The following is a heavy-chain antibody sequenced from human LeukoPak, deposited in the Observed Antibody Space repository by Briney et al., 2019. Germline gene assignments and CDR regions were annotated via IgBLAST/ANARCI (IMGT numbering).Heavy chain of an antibody. CDR3: ASTVTTTPGAFDI. Sequence: GGSLRLSCAASGFTVSSNYMSWVRQAPGKGLEWVSVIYSGGSTYYADSVKGRFTISRDNSKNTLYLQMNSLRAEDTAVYYCASTVTTTPGAFDIWGQGTMVTVSS. V-gene: IGHV3-53*05. D-gene: IGHD4-17*01. CDR1: GFTVSSNY. CDR2: IYSGGST. J-gene: IGHJ3*02.